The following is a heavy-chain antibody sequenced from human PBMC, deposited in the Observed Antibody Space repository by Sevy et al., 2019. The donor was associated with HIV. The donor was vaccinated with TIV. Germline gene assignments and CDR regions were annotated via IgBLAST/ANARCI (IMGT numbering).Heavy chain of an antibody. CDR3: VRFRYHDAFDI. CDR2: ISGSGGST. J-gene: IGHJ3*02. V-gene: IGHV3-23*01. CDR1: GFTFSSYA. D-gene: IGHD3-16*01. Sequence: GGSLRLSCAASGFTFSSYAMSWVQAPGKGLEWVSAISGSGGSTYYADSVKGRFTISRDNSKNTLYLQMNSLRAEDTAVYYCVRFRYHDAFDIWGQGTMVTVSS.